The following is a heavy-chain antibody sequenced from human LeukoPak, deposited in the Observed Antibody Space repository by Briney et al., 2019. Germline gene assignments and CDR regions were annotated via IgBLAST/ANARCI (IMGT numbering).Heavy chain of an antibody. CDR1: GFTFSSFG. CDR2: IWYDGNNK. D-gene: IGHD3-22*01. Sequence: PGGSLRLSCAASGFTFSSFGMHWVRQAPGKGLEWVAVIWYDGNNKYYADSVKGRFTISRDNSKNTLYLQMNSLRAEDTAVYYCARAFTSTGYYYVEYWGQGTLVIVSS. V-gene: IGHV3-33*01. CDR3: ARAFTSTGYYYVEY. J-gene: IGHJ4*02.